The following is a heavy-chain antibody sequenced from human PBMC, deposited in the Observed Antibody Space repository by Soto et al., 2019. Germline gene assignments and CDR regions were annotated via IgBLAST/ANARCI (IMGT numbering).Heavy chain of an antibody. CDR1: GFTFSSYA. J-gene: IGHJ3*02. D-gene: IGHD5-18*01. V-gene: IGHV3-30-3*01. CDR2: ISYDGSNK. Sequence: GGSLRLSCAASGFTFSSYAMHWVRQAPGKGLEWVAVISYDGSNKYYADSVKGRFTISRDNSKNTLYLQMNSLRAEDTAVYYCARESWSYGSRGAFDIWGQGTMVTVSS. CDR3: ARESWSYGSRGAFDI.